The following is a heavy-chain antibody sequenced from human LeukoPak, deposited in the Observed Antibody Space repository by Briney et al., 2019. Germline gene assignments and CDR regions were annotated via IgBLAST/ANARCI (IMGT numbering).Heavy chain of an antibody. D-gene: IGHD5-18*01. CDR1: GYSFATYW. V-gene: IGHV5-51*01. CDR2: VYPGDSDV. J-gene: IGHJ4*02. Sequence: RGASLQISCKGSGYSFATYWIGWVRQLPGKGLEWMGIVYPGDSDVRYSPSFQGQVTISVDKSINTAYLQWSSLKASDTAKFYCARHQDGYTYGYDYWGQGTLVTVSS. CDR3: ARHQDGYTYGYDY.